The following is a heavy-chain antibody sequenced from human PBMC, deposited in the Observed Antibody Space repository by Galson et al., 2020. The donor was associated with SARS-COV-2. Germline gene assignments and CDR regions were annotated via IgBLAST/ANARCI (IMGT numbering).Heavy chain of an antibody. V-gene: IGHV3-13*01. Sequence: TGGSLRLSCAASGFTVSSYEMHWVRQGTGEGLEWLSGIASAGETYYVDSVKGRFTISRDNVKNSLHLQMISLEAGDTAIYYCARARVGASAFDYWGQGVLVSVLS. CDR2: IASAGET. CDR3: ARARVGASAFDY. D-gene: IGHD1-26*01. CDR1: GFTVSSYE. J-gene: IGHJ4*02.